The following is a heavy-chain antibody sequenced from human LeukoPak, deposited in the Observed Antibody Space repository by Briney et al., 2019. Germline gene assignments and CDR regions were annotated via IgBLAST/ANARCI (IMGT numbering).Heavy chain of an antibody. V-gene: IGHV3-23*01. J-gene: IGHJ4*02. D-gene: IGHD2-8*01. CDR3: ARVMVGLDY. Sequence: GVLRLSCAASGFTFNNYAMNWVRQAPGKGLEWVSVISGSGGTTYYADSVKGRFTISRDSSKNTLYLQMNSLRSEDTAVYYCARVMVGLDYWGQGTLVTVSS. CDR2: ISGSGGTT. CDR1: GFTFNNYA.